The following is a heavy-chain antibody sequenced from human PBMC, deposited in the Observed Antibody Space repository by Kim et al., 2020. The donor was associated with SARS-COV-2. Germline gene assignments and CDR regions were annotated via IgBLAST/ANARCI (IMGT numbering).Heavy chain of an antibody. D-gene: IGHD1-26*01. V-gene: IGHV4-39*01. Sequence: SETLSLTCTVSGGSISSSSYYWGWIRQPPGKGLEWIGSIYYSGSTYYNPSLKSRVTISVDTSKNQFSLKLSSVTAADTAVYYCARRATSTPFDYWGQGTLVTVSS. J-gene: IGHJ4*02. CDR2: IYYSGST. CDR3: ARRATSTPFDY. CDR1: GGSISSSSYY.